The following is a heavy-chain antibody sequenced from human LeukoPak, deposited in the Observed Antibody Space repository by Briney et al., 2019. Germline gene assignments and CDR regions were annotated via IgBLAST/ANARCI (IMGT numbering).Heavy chain of an antibody. CDR1: GYTFTGYY. D-gene: IGHD6-19*01. Sequence: ASVKVSCKASGYTFTGYYMHWVRQAPGQGLEWMGRINPNSGGTNYAQKFQGRVTMTRDTSISTAYMELSRLRSDYTAVYYCARYSSGWYSGDYWGQGTLVTVSS. J-gene: IGHJ4*02. V-gene: IGHV1-2*06. CDR2: INPNSGGT. CDR3: ARYSSGWYSGDY.